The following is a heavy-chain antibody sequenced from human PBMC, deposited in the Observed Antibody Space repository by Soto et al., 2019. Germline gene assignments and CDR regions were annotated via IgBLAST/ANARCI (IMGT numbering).Heavy chain of an antibody. CDR1: GGSIISGGDY. CDR3: AGIYSGSPGGTLWY. D-gene: IGHD1-26*01. CDR2: IYYSGST. Sequence: QVQLQESGPGLVKPSQTLSLTCTVSGGSIISGGDYWSWIRQHPGKGLEWIGYIYYSGSTYYNPSLKSRVTISVDTSKNQFSLKLSSVTAADTAVYYCAGIYSGSPGGTLWYWGQGTLVTVSS. J-gene: IGHJ4*02. V-gene: IGHV4-31*03.